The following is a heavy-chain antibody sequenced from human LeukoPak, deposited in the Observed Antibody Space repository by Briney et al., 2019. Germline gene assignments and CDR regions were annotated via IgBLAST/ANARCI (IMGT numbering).Heavy chain of an antibody. J-gene: IGHJ4*02. Sequence: SETLSLTCTVSGGSISSSSYYWGWIRQPPGKGLEWIGSIYCSGSTYYNPSLKSRVTISVDTSKTQFSLKLSSVTAADTAVYYCARVASGYDYEFDYWGQGTLVTVSS. D-gene: IGHD5-12*01. CDR2: IYCSGST. CDR1: GGSISSSSYY. V-gene: IGHV4-39*07. CDR3: ARVASGYDYEFDY.